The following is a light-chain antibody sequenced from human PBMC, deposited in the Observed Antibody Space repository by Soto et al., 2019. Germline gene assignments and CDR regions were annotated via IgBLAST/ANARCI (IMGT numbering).Light chain of an antibody. J-gene: IGKJ4*01. CDR2: DAS. CDR1: QSVSSY. Sequence: EIVLTQSPATLSLSPGERATLSCRASQSVSSYLAWYQQKPDQAPRLLIYDASNRATGIPARFSGSGSGTDFTLTISSLEPEDFAVYYYQQRSNWPPTFGGGTKVDIK. V-gene: IGKV3-11*01. CDR3: QQRSNWPPT.